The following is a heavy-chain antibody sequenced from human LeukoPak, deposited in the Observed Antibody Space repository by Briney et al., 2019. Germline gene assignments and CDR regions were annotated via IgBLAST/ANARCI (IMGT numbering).Heavy chain of an antibody. D-gene: IGHD2-21*02. Sequence: GRSLRLSCAASGFTFSSYAMHWVRQAPGKGLEWVAVISYDGSNKYYADPVKGRVTISRDNSKNTLYLQMNSLRAEDTAVYYCARDDSDIYYYGMDVWGQGTTVTVSS. CDR1: GFTFSSYA. V-gene: IGHV3-30-3*01. CDR2: ISYDGSNK. J-gene: IGHJ6*02. CDR3: ARDDSDIYYYGMDV.